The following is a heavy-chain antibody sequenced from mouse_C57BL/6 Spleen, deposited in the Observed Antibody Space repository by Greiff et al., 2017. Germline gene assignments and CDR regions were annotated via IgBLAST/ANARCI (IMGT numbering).Heavy chain of an antibody. V-gene: IGHV6-3*01. Sequence: DVMLVESGGGLVQPGGSMKLSCVASGFTFSNYWMNWVRQSPEKGLEWVAQIRLKSDNYASHYAESVKGRFTISRDNSKSSVYLQMNNLRAEDTGIYYCTDYYGRSYYWYFDVWGTGTTVTVSS. CDR1: GFTFSNYW. CDR3: TDYYGRSYYWYFDV. CDR2: IRLKSDNYAS. J-gene: IGHJ1*03. D-gene: IGHD1-1*01.